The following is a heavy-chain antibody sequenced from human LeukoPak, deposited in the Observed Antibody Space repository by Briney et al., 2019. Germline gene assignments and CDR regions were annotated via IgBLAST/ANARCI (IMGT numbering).Heavy chain of an antibody. V-gene: IGHV3-7*03. Sequence: GGSLRLSCAASGFIFSNYGMHWVRQPPGKGLEWVANIKENGSVKYYVDSVKGRFTISRDNTKNALYLQMNSLRADDTAVYFCARDSTWRLDYWGQGTLITVPS. CDR1: GFIFSNYG. D-gene: IGHD5-12*01. J-gene: IGHJ4*02. CDR3: ARDSTWRLDY. CDR2: IKENGSVK.